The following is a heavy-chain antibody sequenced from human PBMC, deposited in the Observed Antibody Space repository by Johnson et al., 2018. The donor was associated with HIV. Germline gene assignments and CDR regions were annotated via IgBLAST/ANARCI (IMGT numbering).Heavy chain of an antibody. CDR1: GFTFSSYA. V-gene: IGHV3-23*04. J-gene: IGHJ3*02. D-gene: IGHD3-16*01. CDR2: ASGSGGTT. Sequence: VLLVESGGGLVQPGGSLRLSCAASGFTFSSYAVSWVRQAPGKGLEWVSGASGSGGTTYYADSVKGRFTISRDNAKNSLYLQMNSLRAEDTALYYCAKDMLISSTGAFDIWGQGTMVTVSS. CDR3: AKDMLISSTGAFDI.